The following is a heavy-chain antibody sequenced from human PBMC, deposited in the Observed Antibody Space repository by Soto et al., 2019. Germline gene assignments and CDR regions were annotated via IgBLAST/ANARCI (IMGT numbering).Heavy chain of an antibody. Sequence: SETLSLTCAVYGGSFSGYYWSWIRQPPGKGLEWIREVNHSGSTYYNPSPKSRVTISVDTSKNQFSLKLSSVTAADTAVYYCARAAPLYCSGGRCYSRRDYWGQGTLVTISS. CDR2: VNHSGST. V-gene: IGHV4-34*01. CDR3: ARAAPLYCSGGRCYSRRDY. D-gene: IGHD2-15*01. CDR1: GGSFSGYY. J-gene: IGHJ4*02.